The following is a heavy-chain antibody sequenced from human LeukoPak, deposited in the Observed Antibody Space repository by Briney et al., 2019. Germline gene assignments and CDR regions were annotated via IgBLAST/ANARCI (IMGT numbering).Heavy chain of an antibody. Sequence: PGGSLRHSCAASGFTFSSYSMNWVRQAPGKGLEWVSSISSSSSYIYYADSVKGRFTISRDNAKNSLYLQMNSLRAEDTAVYYCARYDRSSTYYYYYGMDVWGQGTTVTVSS. J-gene: IGHJ6*02. CDR1: GFTFSSYS. CDR2: ISSSSSYI. V-gene: IGHV3-21*01. CDR3: ARYDRSSTYYYYYGMDV. D-gene: IGHD1-1*01.